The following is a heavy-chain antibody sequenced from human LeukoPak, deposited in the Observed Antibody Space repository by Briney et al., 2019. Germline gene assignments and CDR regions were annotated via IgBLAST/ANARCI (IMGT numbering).Heavy chain of an antibody. Sequence: GGSLRLSCAVSGFNVSSNFMTWVRQAPGKGLEWVSLIYSGGDTFYTDSVKGRFTISRDNSKNTLFLQMNSLRGEDTAVYYCAKYPPKASAGTSFDPWGQGTLVTVSS. J-gene: IGHJ5*02. CDR1: GFNVSSNF. CDR3: AKYPPKASAGTSFDP. CDR2: IYSGGDT. V-gene: IGHV3-66*01. D-gene: IGHD6-19*01.